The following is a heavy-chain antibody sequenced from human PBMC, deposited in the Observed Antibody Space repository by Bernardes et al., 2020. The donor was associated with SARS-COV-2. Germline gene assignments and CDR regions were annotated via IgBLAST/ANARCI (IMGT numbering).Heavy chain of an antibody. CDR1: GVSITSGGYY. V-gene: IGHV4-31*01. Sequence: SETLSLTCTVSGVSITSGGYYWSWIRQLPGKGLEWIGFIYYTGSTSYNPSLKSLQTISLDASENQFSLRLSSVTAADTGVYYCASLRSCTTPSCPHDTFHIWGQGTVVTVSS. CDR2: IYYTGST. J-gene: IGHJ3*02. CDR3: ASLRSCTTPSCPHDTFHI. D-gene: IGHD2-2*01.